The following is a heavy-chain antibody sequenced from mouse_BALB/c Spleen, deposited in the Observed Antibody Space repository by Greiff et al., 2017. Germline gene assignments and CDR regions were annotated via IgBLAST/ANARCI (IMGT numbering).Heavy chain of an antibody. J-gene: IGHJ4*01. CDR1: GFTFSSYA. CDR3: AREVKTARAMGY. D-gene: IGHD3-1*01. V-gene: IGHV5-9-4*01. Sequence: DVKLVESGGGLVKPGGSLKLSCAASGFTFSSYAMSWVRQSPEKRLEWVAEISSGGSYTYYPDTVTGRFTISRDNAKNTLYLEMSSLRSEDTAMFYCAREVKTARAMGYWGQGASVTVSS. CDR2: ISSGGSYT.